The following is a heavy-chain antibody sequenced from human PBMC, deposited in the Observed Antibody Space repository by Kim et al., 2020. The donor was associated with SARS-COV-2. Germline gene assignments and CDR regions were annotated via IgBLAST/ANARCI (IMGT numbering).Heavy chain of an antibody. CDR1: GDSISSGTYY. V-gene: IGHV4-39*01. D-gene: IGHD3-10*01. Sequence: SETLSLTCTVSGDSISSGTYYWGWIRQPPGKGLEWIGTIYYDATTYYNPSLKSRVAISVDSSKNQFSLRLTSVTAADTAFYYCARRDPVYGSGTVDYWGKRTVVSVPS. CDR3: ARRDPVYGSGTVDY. CDR2: IYYDATT. J-gene: IGHJ4*02.